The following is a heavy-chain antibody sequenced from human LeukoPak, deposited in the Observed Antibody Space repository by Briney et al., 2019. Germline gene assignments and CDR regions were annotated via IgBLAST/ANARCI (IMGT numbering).Heavy chain of an antibody. J-gene: IGHJ4*02. CDR1: GFTFSSYD. V-gene: IGHV3-23*01. CDR3: AKWAVGYCSSTSCYYDY. D-gene: IGHD2-2*01. Sequence: GGSLRLSCAASGFTFSSYDMSWVRQAPGKGLEWVSAISGSGGSTYYADSVRGRFTISRDNSKNTLYLQRNSLRAEDTAVYYCAKWAVGYCSSTSCYYDYWGQGTLATVPS. CDR2: ISGSGGST.